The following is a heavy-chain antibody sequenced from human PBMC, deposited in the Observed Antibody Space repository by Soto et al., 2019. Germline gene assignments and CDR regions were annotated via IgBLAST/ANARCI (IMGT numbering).Heavy chain of an antibody. CDR2: IYWNDDK. CDR1: GFSLSTSGVG. CDR3: AHRRASQYYYYYYGMDG. Sequence: SGPTLVNPTQTLTLTCTFSGFSLSTSGVGVGWIRQPPGKALEWLALIYWNDDKRYSPSLKSRLTITKDTSKSQVVLTMTNMDPVDTATYYCAHRRASQYYYYYYGMDGWGQGTTVTVSS. J-gene: IGHJ6*02. V-gene: IGHV2-5*01.